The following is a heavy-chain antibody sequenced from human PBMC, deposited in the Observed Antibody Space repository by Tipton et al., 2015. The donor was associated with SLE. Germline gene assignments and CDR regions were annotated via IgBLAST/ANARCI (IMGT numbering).Heavy chain of an antibody. CDR2: IYYSGST. V-gene: IGHV4-59*01. J-gene: IGHJ4*02. D-gene: IGHD6-19*01. CDR1: GGSISSYY. CDR3: ARGAVAGTAFDY. Sequence: LRLSCTVSGGSISSYYWSWIRQPPGKGLEWIGSIYYSGSTNYNPSPKSRVTISVDTSKNQFSLKLSSVTAADTAVYYCARGAVAGTAFDYWGQGTLVTVSS.